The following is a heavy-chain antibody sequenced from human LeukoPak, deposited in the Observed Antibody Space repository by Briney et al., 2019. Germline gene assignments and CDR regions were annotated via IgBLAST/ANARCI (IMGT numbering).Heavy chain of an antibody. CDR2: ISSSGSTI. J-gene: IGHJ4*02. Sequence: GGSLRLSCAASGFTFNSYEMNWVRQAPGKGLEWVSYISSSGSTIYYADSVKGRFTISRDNAKNSLYLQMNSLRAEDTAVYYCARRRYYYFDYWGQGTLVTVSS. D-gene: IGHD1-14*01. V-gene: IGHV3-48*03. CDR1: GFTFNSYE. CDR3: ARRRYYYFDY.